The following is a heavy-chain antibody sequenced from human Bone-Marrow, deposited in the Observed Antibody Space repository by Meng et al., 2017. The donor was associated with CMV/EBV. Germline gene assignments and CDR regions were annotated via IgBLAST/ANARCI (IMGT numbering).Heavy chain of an antibody. CDR3: ATSHLKYSSSSDAFDI. J-gene: IGHJ3*02. CDR2: IYYSGTT. V-gene: IGHV4-59*01. CDR1: GGFISNYY. D-gene: IGHD6-6*01. Sequence: GSLRLSCTVSGGFISNYYWSWIRQPPGKGLEWIGYIYYSGTTKYNPSLKSRVTISADTSNKQLSLKLSSVTAADTAMYYCATSHLKYSSSSDAFDIWGQGIMVTVSS.